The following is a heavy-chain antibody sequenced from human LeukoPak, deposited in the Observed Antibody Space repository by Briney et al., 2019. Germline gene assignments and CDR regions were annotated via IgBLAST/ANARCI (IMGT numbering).Heavy chain of an antibody. CDR1: GGSISSGGYY. CDR3: ARVIVAGIQLWFDY. V-gene: IGHV4-31*03. D-gene: IGHD5-18*01. CDR2: IYYSGST. Sequence: PSQTLSLTCTVSGGSISSGGYYWSWIRQHPGKGLEWIGYIYYSGSTYYNPSLKSRVTISVDTPKNQFSLKLSSVTAADTAVYYCARVIVAGIQLWFDYWGQGTLVTVSS. J-gene: IGHJ5*01.